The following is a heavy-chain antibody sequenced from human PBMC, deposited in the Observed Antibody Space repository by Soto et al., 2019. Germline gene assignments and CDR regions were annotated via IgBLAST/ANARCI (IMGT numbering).Heavy chain of an antibody. CDR3: ARGGAYYDSSGYYHWFDP. CDR2: IIPIFGTA. J-gene: IGHJ5*02. V-gene: IGHV1-69*01. D-gene: IGHD3-22*01. CDR1: GGTFSSYA. Sequence: QVQLVQSGAEVQKPGSSVKVSCKASGGTFSSYAISWVRQAPGQGLEWMGGIIPIFGTANYAQKFQGRVTITADESTSTAYMELSSLRSEDTAVYYCARGGAYYDSSGYYHWFDPWGQGTLVTVSS.